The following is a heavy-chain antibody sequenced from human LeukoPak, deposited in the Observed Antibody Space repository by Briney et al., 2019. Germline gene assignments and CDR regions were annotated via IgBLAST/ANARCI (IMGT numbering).Heavy chain of an antibody. CDR2: FSPYNGDT. J-gene: IGHJ3*01. CDR3: AIGQGVITWGGADVYDV. V-gene: IGHV1-18*01. D-gene: IGHD3-16*01. CDR1: ENTFTNYG. Sequence: ASVKVSCMASENTFTNYGINWVRQAPGQRPEWMGWFSPYNGDTKYAPKLKGRVTLTADTLTSTAYMELRTLISDDTATYYCAIGQGVITWGGADVYDVWGQGTTVIVSS.